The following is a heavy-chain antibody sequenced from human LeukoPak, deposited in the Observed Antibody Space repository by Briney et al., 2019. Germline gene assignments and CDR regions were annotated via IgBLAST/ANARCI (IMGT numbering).Heavy chain of an antibody. D-gene: IGHD1-26*01. J-gene: IGHJ6*03. CDR3: ARGGAHYYYYYYMDV. CDR1: GYTFTSYA. Sequence: ASVKVSCKASGYTFTSYAMNWVRQAPGQGLEWMGWINTNTGNPTYAQGFTGRFVFSLDTSVSTAYLQISSLKAEDTAVYYCARGGAHYYYYYYMDVWGKGTTVTVSS. CDR2: INTNTGNP. V-gene: IGHV7-4-1*02.